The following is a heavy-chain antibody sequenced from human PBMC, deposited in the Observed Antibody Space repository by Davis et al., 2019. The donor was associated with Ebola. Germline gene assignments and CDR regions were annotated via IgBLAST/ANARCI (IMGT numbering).Heavy chain of an antibody. V-gene: IGHV3-7*01. CDR1: GFTFSSYW. Sequence: GESLKISCAASGFTFSSYWMSWVRQAPGKGLEWVANIKQDGSEKYYVDSVRGRFTISRDNAKNSLYLQMNSLRAEDTAVYYCARCSGGTSWDYYYGMDVWGQGTTVTVSS. CDR2: IKQDGSEK. D-gene: IGHD2-15*01. CDR3: ARCSGGTSWDYYYGMDV. J-gene: IGHJ6*02.